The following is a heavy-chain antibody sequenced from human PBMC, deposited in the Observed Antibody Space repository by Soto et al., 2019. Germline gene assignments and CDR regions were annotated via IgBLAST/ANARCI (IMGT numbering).Heavy chain of an antibody. CDR2: IYHSGST. CDR1: GGSISSGGYS. CDR3: AREQQLVLSPHFDY. V-gene: IGHV4-30-2*01. D-gene: IGHD6-13*01. Sequence: PSETLSLTCAVSGGSISSGGYSWSWIRQPPGKGLEWIGYIYHSGSTYYNPSLKSRVTISVDRSKNQFSLKLSSVTAADTAVYYCAREQQLVLSPHFDYWGQGTLVTVSS. J-gene: IGHJ4*02.